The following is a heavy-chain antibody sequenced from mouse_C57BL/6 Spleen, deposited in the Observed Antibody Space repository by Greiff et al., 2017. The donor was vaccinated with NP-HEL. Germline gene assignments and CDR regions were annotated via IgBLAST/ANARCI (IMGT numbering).Heavy chain of an antibody. Sequence: VQLQQPGTELVKPGASVKLSCKASGYTFTSYWMHWVKQRPGQGLEWIGNINPSNGGTNYNEKFKSKATLTVDKSSSTAYMQLSSLTSEDSAVYYCATLNYGSSFYYAMDYWGQGTSVTVSS. V-gene: IGHV1-53*01. CDR2: INPSNGGT. D-gene: IGHD1-1*01. J-gene: IGHJ4*01. CDR1: GYTFTSYW. CDR3: ATLNYGSSFYYAMDY.